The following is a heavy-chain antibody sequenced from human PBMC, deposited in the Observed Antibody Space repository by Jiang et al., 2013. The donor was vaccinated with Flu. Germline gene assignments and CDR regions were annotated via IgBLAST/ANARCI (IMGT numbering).Heavy chain of an antibody. CDR1: GFTFNDYS. D-gene: IGHD3-22*01. J-gene: IGHJ4*02. CDR3: ARVHSSGYYVSDY. V-gene: IGHV3-48*02. Sequence: GFTFNDYSMIWVRQAPGKGLEWVSYISRSSSTTYADSVKGRFTISRDNAENSLYLQMSSLRDEDTAVYYCARVHSSGYYVSDYWGQGTLVTVSS. CDR2: ISRSSSTT.